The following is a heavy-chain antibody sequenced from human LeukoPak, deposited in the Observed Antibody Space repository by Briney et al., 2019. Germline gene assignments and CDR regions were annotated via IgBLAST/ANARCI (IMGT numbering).Heavy chain of an antibody. CDR2: ITSSSAYI. CDR1: GFTFRTYS. D-gene: IGHD6-13*01. Sequence: GGSLRLSCVASGFTFRTYSMNWVRQAPGKGLEWVSSITSSSAYIYYADSVKGRFTISRDNSKNTLYLQMNSLRAEDTAVYYCAKDSSSWYDEAFDIWGQGTMVTVSS. V-gene: IGHV3-21*04. CDR3: AKDSSSWYDEAFDI. J-gene: IGHJ3*02.